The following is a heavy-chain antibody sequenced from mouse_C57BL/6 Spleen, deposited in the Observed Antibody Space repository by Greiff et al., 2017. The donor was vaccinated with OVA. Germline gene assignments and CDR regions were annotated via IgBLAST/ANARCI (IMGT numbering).Heavy chain of an antibody. CDR3: ARGEAYYSNSHDY. CDR1: GYTFTSYW. V-gene: IGHV1-52*01. CDR2: IDPSDSET. Sequence: QVQLQQPGAELVRPGSSVKLSCKASGYTFTSYWMHWVKQRPIQGLEWIGNIDPSDSETHYNQKFKDKATLTVDKSSSTAYMQLSSLTSEDSAVYYCARGEAYYSNSHDYWGQGTTLTVSS. D-gene: IGHD2-5*01. J-gene: IGHJ2*01.